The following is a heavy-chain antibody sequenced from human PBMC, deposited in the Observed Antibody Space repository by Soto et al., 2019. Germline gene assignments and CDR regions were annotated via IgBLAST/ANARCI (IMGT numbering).Heavy chain of an antibody. Sequence: ASVKISCKASGYTFTSYGIHWVRQAPGQRLEWTGWINAGNGNTKYSEKLQGRVTITRDTSASTAYLELSSLRSEDTAVYYCARDPNDSSAYYHHYCYGMEVWGEGTTVTVSS. CDR3: ARDPNDSSAYYHHYCYGMEV. V-gene: IGHV1-3*01. CDR2: INAGNGNT. CDR1: GYTFTSYG. D-gene: IGHD3-22*01. J-gene: IGHJ6*02.